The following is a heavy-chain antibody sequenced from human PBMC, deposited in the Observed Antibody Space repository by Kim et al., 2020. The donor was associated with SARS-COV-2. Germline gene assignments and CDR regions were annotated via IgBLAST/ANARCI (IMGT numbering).Heavy chain of an antibody. V-gene: IGHV3-53*01. CDR2: IYSGGST. CDR3: ARVGITMVRGVISGDWFDP. D-gene: IGHD3-10*01. Sequence: GGSLRLSCAASGFTVSSNYMSWVRQAPGKGLEWVSVIYSGGSTYYADSVKGRFTISRDNSKNTLYLQMNSLRAEDTAVYYCARVGITMVRGVISGDWFDPWGQGTLVTVSS. J-gene: IGHJ5*02. CDR1: GFTVSSNY.